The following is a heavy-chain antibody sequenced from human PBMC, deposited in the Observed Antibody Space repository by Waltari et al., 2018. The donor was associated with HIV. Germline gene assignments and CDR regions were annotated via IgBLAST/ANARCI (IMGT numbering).Heavy chain of an antibody. CDR2: IYSSGST. Sequence: QVQLQESGPGLVKSSETLSLTCTVSGGSITSYYWSWIRQPAGTGLELIGRIYSSGSTSYHPSHASRGTMSVDTSKNHISLNLTSVTAADTAVYSCARTSCTSTSCPKSDTFDIWGRGTMVTVSS. V-gene: IGHV4-4*07. J-gene: IGHJ3*02. CDR1: GGSITSYY. D-gene: IGHD2-2*01. CDR3: ARTSCTSTSCPKSDTFDI.